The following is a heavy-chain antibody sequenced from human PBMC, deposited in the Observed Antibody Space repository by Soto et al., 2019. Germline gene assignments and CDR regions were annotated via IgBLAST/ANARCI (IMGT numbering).Heavy chain of an antibody. CDR3: ARDRLGCSSTSCYPE. CDR2: IYTSGST. V-gene: IGHV4-4*07. D-gene: IGHD2-2*01. J-gene: IGHJ4*02. Sequence: LSLTCTVSGGSISSYYWSWIRQPAGKGLEWIGRIYTSGSTNYNPSLKSRVTMSVDTSKNQFSLKLSSVTAADTAVYYCARDRLGCSSTSCYPEWGQGTLVTVSS. CDR1: GGSISSYY.